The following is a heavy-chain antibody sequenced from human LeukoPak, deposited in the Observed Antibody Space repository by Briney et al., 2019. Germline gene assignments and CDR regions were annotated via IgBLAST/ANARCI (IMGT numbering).Heavy chain of an antibody. V-gene: IGHV4-34*01. J-gene: IGHJ5*02. Sequence: SETLSLTCAVYGGSFSGYYWSWIRQPPGKGLEWIGEINHSGSTNYNPSLKSRVTISVDTSKNQFSLKLSSVTAADTAVYYCARGLGYGSGSYYLGMNWFDPWGQGTLVTVSS. CDR1: GGSFSGYY. D-gene: IGHD3-10*01. CDR3: ARGLGYGSGSYYLGMNWFDP. CDR2: INHSGST.